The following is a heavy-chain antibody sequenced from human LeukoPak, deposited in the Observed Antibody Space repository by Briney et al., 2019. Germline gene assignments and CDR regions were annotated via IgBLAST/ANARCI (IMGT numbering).Heavy chain of an antibody. Sequence: ASVKVFCKASGYTFTSYGISWVRQAPGQGLEWMGWISAYNGNTNYAQKLQGRVTMTTDTSTSTAYMELRSLRSDDTAVYYCARDTAFDSSGYYGVHAFDIWGQGTMVTVSS. J-gene: IGHJ3*02. D-gene: IGHD3-22*01. CDR2: ISAYNGNT. CDR3: ARDTAFDSSGYYGVHAFDI. CDR1: GYTFTSYG. V-gene: IGHV1-18*01.